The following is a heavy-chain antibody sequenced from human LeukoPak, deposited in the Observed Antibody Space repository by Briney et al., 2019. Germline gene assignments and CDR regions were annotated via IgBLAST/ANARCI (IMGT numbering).Heavy chain of an antibody. Sequence: GGSLRLSCAVSGVIFSSYGMHWVRQAPGKGLEWVAFIRYDGSNKYYADSVKGRFTISRDNSKNTLYLQMNSLRAEDTAVYYCASPKAARSSFFDYWGQGTLVTVSS. V-gene: IGHV3-30*02. J-gene: IGHJ4*02. D-gene: IGHD6-6*01. CDR2: IRYDGSNK. CDR1: GVIFSSYG. CDR3: ASPKAARSSFFDY.